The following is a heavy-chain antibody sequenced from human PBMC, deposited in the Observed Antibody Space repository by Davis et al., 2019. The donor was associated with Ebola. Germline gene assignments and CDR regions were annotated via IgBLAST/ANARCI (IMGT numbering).Heavy chain of an antibody. Sequence: GSLRLSCAASGFTFSDYYMSWIRQPPGEGLEWIGSVYYSGITYYSPSHKSRVTISVDTSKTQFSLRLSSVTAADTAVYFCARQTATNAWDYWGQGILVTVSS. CDR3: ARQTATNAWDY. J-gene: IGHJ4*02. CDR1: GFTFSDYY. V-gene: IGHV4-34*01. D-gene: IGHD6-25*01. CDR2: VYYSGIT.